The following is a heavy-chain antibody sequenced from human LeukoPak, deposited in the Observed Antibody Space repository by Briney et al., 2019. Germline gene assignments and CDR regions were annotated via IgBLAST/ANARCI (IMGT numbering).Heavy chain of an antibody. CDR3: ARGGYSYTWPPSYYYGMDV. D-gene: IGHD5-18*01. CDR1: GFTVSSNY. J-gene: IGHJ6*02. Sequence: GGSLRLSCAAPGFTVSSNYMSWVRQAPGKGLEWVSVIYSGGSTYYADSVKGRFTISRDNSKNTLYLQTNSPRADDTAVYYCARGGYSYTWPPSYYYGMDVWGQGTTVTASS. CDR2: IYSGGST. V-gene: IGHV3-53*01.